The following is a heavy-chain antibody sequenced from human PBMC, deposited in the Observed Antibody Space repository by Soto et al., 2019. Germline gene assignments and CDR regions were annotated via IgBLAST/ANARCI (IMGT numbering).Heavy chain of an antibody. CDR2: IIPIFGTA. CDR1: GGTFSSYS. D-gene: IGHD2-2*02. Sequence: SVKVSCKASGGTFSSYSISWVRQAPGQGLEWMGGIIPIFGTANYAQKFQGRVTITADESTSTAYMELSSLRSEDTAVYYCARSGLEVVVVPAAIGDWFDPWGQGTLVTVSS. V-gene: IGHV1-69*13. J-gene: IGHJ5*02. CDR3: ARSGLEVVVVPAAIGDWFDP.